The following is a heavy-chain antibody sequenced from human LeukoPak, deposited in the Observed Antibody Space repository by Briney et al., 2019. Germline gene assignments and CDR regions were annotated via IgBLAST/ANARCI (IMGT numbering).Heavy chain of an antibody. CDR3: ARRSWQGVLYYGMDV. V-gene: IGHV3-33*01. D-gene: IGHD6-13*01. CDR1: GFTFSSYG. Sequence: GGSLRLSCAASGFTFSSYGMHWVRQAPGKGLEWVAVIWYDGSNKYYADSVKGRFTISRDNSKNTLYLQMNSLRAEDTAVYYCARRSWQGVLYYGMDVWGQGTTVTVSS. J-gene: IGHJ6*02. CDR2: IWYDGSNK.